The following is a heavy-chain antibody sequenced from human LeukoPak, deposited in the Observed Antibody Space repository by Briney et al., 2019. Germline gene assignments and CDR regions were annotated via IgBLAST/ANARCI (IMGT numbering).Heavy chain of an antibody. D-gene: IGHD3-9*01. CDR1: GGSISSGSYY. CDR2: IYYSGST. Sequence: PSETLSLTCTVSGGSISSGSYYWSWIRQPAGKGLEWIGYIYYSGSTNYNPSLKSRVTISVDTSKNQFSLKLSSVTAADTAVYYCARGMGILTGYSYYYYYMDIWGKGTTVTVSS. J-gene: IGHJ6*03. CDR3: ARGMGILTGYSYYYYYMDI. V-gene: IGHV4-61*10.